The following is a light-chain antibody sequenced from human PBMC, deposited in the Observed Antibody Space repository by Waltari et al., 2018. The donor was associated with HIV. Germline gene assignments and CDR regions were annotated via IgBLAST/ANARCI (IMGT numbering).Light chain of an antibody. Sequence: EIVLTQSPGTLSLSPGERATLSCRASQSLSSNYLAWYQQKPGQAPRLHISGASSRPTGIPDRFSGSGSETDFTLTISRLEPEDFAVYYCQQYGNSGTFGQGTKVEIK. CDR1: QSLSSNY. J-gene: IGKJ1*01. CDR2: GAS. V-gene: IGKV3-20*01. CDR3: QQYGNSGT.